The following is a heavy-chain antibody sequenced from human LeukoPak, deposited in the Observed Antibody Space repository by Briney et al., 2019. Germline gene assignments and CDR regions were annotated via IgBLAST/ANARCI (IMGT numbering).Heavy chain of an antibody. D-gene: IGHD3-3*01. CDR2: TSSSGGTT. J-gene: IGHJ4*02. Sequence: GSLRLSCAASGFTFSSYAMSWVRQAPGKGLEWVSGTSSSGGTTFYADSVKGRFTISRDNSKNTLYLQMNSLRAEDTAVYYCAKDYDSNLYYFDYWGQGTLVTVSS. CDR1: GFTFSSYA. V-gene: IGHV3-23*01. CDR3: AKDYDSNLYYFDY.